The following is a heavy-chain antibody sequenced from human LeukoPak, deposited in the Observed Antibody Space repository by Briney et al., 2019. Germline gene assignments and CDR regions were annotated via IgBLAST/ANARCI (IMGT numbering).Heavy chain of an antibody. D-gene: IGHD2-2*01. CDR3: ARDCVVVVPAAISYYYGMDV. V-gene: IGHV1-8*01. CDR1: GYTFTSYD. Sequence: ASVKVSCKASGYTFTSYDINWVRQATGQELEWMGWMNPNSGNTGYAQKFQGRVTMTRNTSISTAYMELSSLRSEDTAVYYCARDCVVVVPAAISYYYGMDVWAQGTTVTVSS. CDR2: MNPNSGNT. J-gene: IGHJ6*02.